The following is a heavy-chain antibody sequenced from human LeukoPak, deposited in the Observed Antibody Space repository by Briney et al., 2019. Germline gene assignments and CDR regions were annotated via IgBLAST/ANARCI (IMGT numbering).Heavy chain of an antibody. CDR1: GFTLSSYE. CDR3: TRNSGWYGLS. Sequence: RAGGSLRLSCTVSGFTLSSYEMSWIRQAPGKGLEWVSSIDYDGGSGHYADSVKGRFTIPRDNSNNTLFLHLNSLRGEDTAVYCCTRNSGWYGLSWGQGTLVTVSS. J-gene: IGHJ1*01. V-gene: IGHV3-23*01. D-gene: IGHD6-19*01. CDR2: IDYDGGSG.